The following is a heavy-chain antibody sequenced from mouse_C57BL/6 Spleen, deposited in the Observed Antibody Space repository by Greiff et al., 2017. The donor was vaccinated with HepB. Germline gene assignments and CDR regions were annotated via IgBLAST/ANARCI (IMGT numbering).Heavy chain of an antibody. D-gene: IGHD1-1*01. CDR2: IYPSDSET. CDR1: GYTFTSYW. V-gene: IGHV1-61*01. CDR3: ARNYGSIFDY. J-gene: IGHJ2*01. Sequence: QVQLQQPGAELVRPGSSVKLSCKASGYTFTSYWMDWVKQRPGQGLEWIGNIYPSDSETHYNQKFKDKATLTVDKSSSTAYMQLSSLTSEDSAVYCCARNYGSIFDYWGQGTTLTVSS.